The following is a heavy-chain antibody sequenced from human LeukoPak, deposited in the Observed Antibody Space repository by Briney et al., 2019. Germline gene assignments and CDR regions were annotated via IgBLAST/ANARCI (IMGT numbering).Heavy chain of an antibody. CDR3: ARTGIAARPTVWFDP. CDR2: INSDGRST. V-gene: IGHV3-74*01. D-gene: IGHD6-6*01. Sequence: GGSLRLSCVASGFTFSSYWMHWVRQAPGKGLVWVSHINSDGRSTTYADSVKGRFTISGDNAKNTLYLQMNSLRAEDTAVYYCARTGIAARPTVWFDPWGQGTLVTVSP. J-gene: IGHJ5*02. CDR1: GFTFSSYW.